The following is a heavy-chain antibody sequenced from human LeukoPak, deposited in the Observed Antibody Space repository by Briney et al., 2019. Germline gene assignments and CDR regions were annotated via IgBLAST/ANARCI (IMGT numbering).Heavy chain of an antibody. CDR1: GYTFTSYD. V-gene: IGHV1-8*01. CDR3: ARDPYSSSWYTYYYYGMDV. J-gene: IGHJ6*02. CDR2: MNPNSGNT. Sequence: ASVKVSCKASGYTFTSYDINWERQATGQGLEWMGWMNPNSGNTGYAQKFQGRVTMTRNTSISTAYMELSSLRSEDTAVYYCARDPYSSSWYTYYYYGMDVWGQGTTVTVSS. D-gene: IGHD6-13*01.